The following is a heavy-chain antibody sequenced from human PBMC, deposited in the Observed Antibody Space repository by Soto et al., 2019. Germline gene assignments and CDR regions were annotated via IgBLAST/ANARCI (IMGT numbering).Heavy chain of an antibody. V-gene: IGHV4-34*01. J-gene: IGHJ5*02. CDR3: ARVGKVGYSYGYSLYNWFDP. D-gene: IGHD5-18*01. CDR2: INHSGNN. CDR1: GGSFSGYY. Sequence: QVQLQQWGAGLLKPSETLSLTCAVYGGSFSGYYWSWIRQPPGKGLEWIGEINHSGNNNYNPSLKPLVTISVETSKNHFSLKQSSVTGADTAVYYCARVGKVGYSYGYSLYNWFDPWGQGTLVTVLS.